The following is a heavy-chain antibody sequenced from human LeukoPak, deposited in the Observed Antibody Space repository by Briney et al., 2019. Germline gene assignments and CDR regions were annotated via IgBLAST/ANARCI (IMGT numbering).Heavy chain of an antibody. CDR1: GFIVSSNY. D-gene: IGHD4-17*01. V-gene: IGHV3-53*01. Sequence: GGSLRLSRAASGFIVSSNYMNWVRQAPGKGLEWVSVIYSGGSTYYADSVKGRFTISRDNSKSTLYLQMNSLRAEDTAVYYCARASTVTSPLGYWGQGTLVTVSS. CDR2: IYSGGST. J-gene: IGHJ4*02. CDR3: ARASTVTSPLGY.